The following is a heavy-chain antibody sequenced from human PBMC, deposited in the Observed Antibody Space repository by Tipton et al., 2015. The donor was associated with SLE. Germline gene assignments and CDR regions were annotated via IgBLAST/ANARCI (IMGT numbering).Heavy chain of an antibody. V-gene: IGHV1-8*02. CDR1: GYTFSSYD. Sequence: QLVQSGAEVKKPGASVKVSCKASGYTFSSYDINWVRQAPGQGLEWIGWVNPNSGDTGCAQNFQGRVTMTRHTSVSPAYMELSNLRSEDTAVFYCAREWELLPFDIWGQGTMVTV. CDR2: VNPNSGDT. J-gene: IGHJ3*02. CDR3: AREWELLPFDI. D-gene: IGHD1-26*01.